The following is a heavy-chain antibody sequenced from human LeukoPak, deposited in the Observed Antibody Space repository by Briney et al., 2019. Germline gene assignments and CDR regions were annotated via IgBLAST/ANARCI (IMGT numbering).Heavy chain of an antibody. D-gene: IGHD6-13*01. CDR1: GFTFSNAW. CDR3: AGPYSSSGYYYMDV. CDR2: INWNGGST. V-gene: IGHV3-20*04. Sequence: GGSLRLSCAASGFTFSNAWMSWVRQAPGKGLEWVSGINWNGGSTGYADSVKGRFTISRDNAKNSLYLQMNSLRAEDTALYYCAGPYSSSGYYYMDVWGKGTTVTVSS. J-gene: IGHJ6*03.